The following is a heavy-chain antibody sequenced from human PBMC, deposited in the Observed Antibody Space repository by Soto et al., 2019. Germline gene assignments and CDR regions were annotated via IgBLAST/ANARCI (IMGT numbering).Heavy chain of an antibody. Sequence: ASVKVSCKASGYTFTSYGISWVRQAPGQGLEWMGWISAYNGNTNYAQKLQGRVTMTTDTSTSTAYMELRSLRSDDTAVYYCARVRYSSSWYDRSYYYYGMHVWGPGTSLTVS. CDR2: ISAYNGNT. D-gene: IGHD6-13*01. CDR3: ARVRYSSSWYDRSYYYYGMHV. J-gene: IGHJ6*02. CDR1: GYTFTSYG. V-gene: IGHV1-18*04.